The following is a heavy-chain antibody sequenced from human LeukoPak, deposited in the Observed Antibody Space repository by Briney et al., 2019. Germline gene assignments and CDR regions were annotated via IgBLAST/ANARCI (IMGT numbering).Heavy chain of an antibody. Sequence: PGGSLRLSCAASGFTFSSYWMNWARQAPGKGLEWVASINHNGNVNYYVDSVKGRFTISRDSSKNTLHLQMNSLRPDDTAVYYCAKDGPYCGGITCYFRYFDLWGRGTLVTVSS. J-gene: IGHJ2*01. CDR2: INHNGNVN. D-gene: IGHD2-21*01. V-gene: IGHV3-7*01. CDR1: GFTFSSYW. CDR3: AKDGPYCGGITCYFRYFDL.